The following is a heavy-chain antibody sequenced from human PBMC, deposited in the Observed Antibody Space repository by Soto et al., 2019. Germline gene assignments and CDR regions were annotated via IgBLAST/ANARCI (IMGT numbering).Heavy chain of an antibody. V-gene: IGHV5-51*01. CDR2: IYPGDSDT. J-gene: IGHJ6*03. Sequence: PEESLKISCKGSGYIFTSYWIGWVRQMPGKGLEWMGIIYPGDSDTRYSPSFQGQVTISADKSISTAYLQWSSLKASDTAMYYCARHGPFLLHLGEHYYMDVWGKGITVSVS. D-gene: IGHD3-16*01. CDR3: ARHGPFLLHLGEHYYMDV. CDR1: GYIFTSYW.